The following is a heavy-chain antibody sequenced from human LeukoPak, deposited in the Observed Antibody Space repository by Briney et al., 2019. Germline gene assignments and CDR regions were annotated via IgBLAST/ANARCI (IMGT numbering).Heavy chain of an antibody. Sequence: PGGSLRLSCAASGFTFSSYGMHWVRQAPGKGLEWVAFIRYDGSNKYYADSVKGRFTISRDNSKNTLYLQMNSLRAEDTAVYYCAKGFEYSSSRPFDYWGQGTLVTVSS. J-gene: IGHJ4*02. D-gene: IGHD6-6*01. CDR2: IRYDGSNK. V-gene: IGHV3-30*02. CDR1: GFTFSSYG. CDR3: AKGFEYSSSRPFDY.